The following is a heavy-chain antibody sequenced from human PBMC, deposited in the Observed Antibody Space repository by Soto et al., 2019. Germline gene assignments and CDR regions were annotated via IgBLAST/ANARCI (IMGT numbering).Heavy chain of an antibody. Sequence: ASVKVSCKASGYTFTSYAMHWVRQAPGQRLEWMGWINAGNGDTKYSQKFQGRVTITRDTSASTAYMELSSLRSEDTAVYYCARPRRDIVVVPAAFDIWGQGTMVTVSS. CDR2: INAGNGDT. CDR1: GYTFTSYA. J-gene: IGHJ3*02. V-gene: IGHV1-3*01. CDR3: ARPRRDIVVVPAAFDI. D-gene: IGHD2-2*01.